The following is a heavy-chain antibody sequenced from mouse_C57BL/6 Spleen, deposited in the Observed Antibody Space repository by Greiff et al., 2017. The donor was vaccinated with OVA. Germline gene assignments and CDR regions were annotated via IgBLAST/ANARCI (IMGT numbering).Heavy chain of an antibody. CDR1: GYSFTSYY. CDR3: ARGIGSGYFDV. V-gene: IGHV1-66*01. J-gene: IGHJ1*03. CDR2: IYPGSGNT. Sequence: QVQLQQSGPELVKPGASVKISCKASGYSFTSYYIHWVKQRPGQGLEWIGWIYPGSGNTKYNEKFKGKATLTADTSSSTAYMQLSSLTSEDSAVYYCARGIGSGYFDVWGTGTTVTVSS.